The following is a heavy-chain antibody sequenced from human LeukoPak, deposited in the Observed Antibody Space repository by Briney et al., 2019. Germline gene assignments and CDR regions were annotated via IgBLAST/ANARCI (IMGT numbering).Heavy chain of an antibody. D-gene: IGHD4-17*01. CDR2: ISYIGST. V-gene: IGHV4-59*11. CDR1: GGSMNSHY. J-gene: IGHJ3*02. Sequence: PSETLSLTCTVSGGSMNSHYWSWIRQPPGKGLEWIGYISYIGSTNYNPSLKSRVTISVDTSKNQFSLRLSSVTAADTAVYYCARDPTTVTKGLDIWGQGTMVTVSS. CDR3: ARDPTTVTKGLDI.